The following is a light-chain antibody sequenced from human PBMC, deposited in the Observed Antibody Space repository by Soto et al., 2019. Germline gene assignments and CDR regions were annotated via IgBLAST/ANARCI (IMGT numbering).Light chain of an antibody. Sequence: QSVLTQPPSVSGAPGQRVTISCTGSSSNIGAGYDVHWYQQLPGPAPKLLIYGNSNRPSGVPERFSGSKSGTSASLAITGLQAEDEADYCCQSYDSSLGGFYVFGTGTKLTVL. CDR1: SSNIGAGYD. CDR3: QSYDSSLGGFYV. J-gene: IGLJ1*01. CDR2: GNS. V-gene: IGLV1-40*01.